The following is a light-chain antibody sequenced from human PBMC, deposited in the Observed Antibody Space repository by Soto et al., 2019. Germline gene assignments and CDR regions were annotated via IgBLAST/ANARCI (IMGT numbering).Light chain of an antibody. CDR2: EAS. V-gene: IGKV1-9*01. CDR3: QQLYTLPFT. Sequence: DIQLTQSPSLLSASIGDRVTITCRASHDISTFLAWYQQKPGKAPKLLIYEASTLQSGVPSRFSGSGSGTEFNLTISGLLPEDFAAYHCQQLYTLPFTFGQGTRLEIK. CDR1: HDISTF. J-gene: IGKJ5*01.